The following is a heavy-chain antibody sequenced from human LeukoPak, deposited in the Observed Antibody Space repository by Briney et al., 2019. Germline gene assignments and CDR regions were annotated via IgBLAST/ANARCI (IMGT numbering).Heavy chain of an antibody. CDR3: ASSVGATTNWFDP. CDR1: GFTFSSYS. Sequence: KPGGSLRLSCAASGFTFSSYSMNWVRQAPGKGLEWVSSISSSSSYIYYADSVKGRFTISRDNAKNSLYLQMNSLRAEDTAVYYCASSVGATTNWFDPWGQGTLVTVSS. J-gene: IGHJ5*02. D-gene: IGHD1-26*01. V-gene: IGHV3-21*01. CDR2: ISSSSSYI.